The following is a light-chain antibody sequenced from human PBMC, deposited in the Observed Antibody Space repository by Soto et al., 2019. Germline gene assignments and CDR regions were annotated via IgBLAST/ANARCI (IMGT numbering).Light chain of an antibody. CDR1: SSDVGSYNL. V-gene: IGLV2-23*01. J-gene: IGLJ2*01. Sequence: QSVLTQPASVSGSPGQSITISCTGTSSDVGSYNLVSWYQQYPGKAPKLMIYEGSKRPSGVSNRFSGSKSGNTASLTISGLQAGDEADYYCCSYAGSSTLVFGGGTKVTVL. CDR3: CSYAGSSTLV. CDR2: EGS.